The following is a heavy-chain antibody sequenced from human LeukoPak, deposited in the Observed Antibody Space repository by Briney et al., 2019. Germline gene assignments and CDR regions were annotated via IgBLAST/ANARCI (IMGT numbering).Heavy chain of an antibody. D-gene: IGHD3-10*01. Sequence: GASVKVSCKASGYTFTGYYMHWVRQAPGQGLEWMGWINPNSGGTNYAQKFQGRVTMTRDTSISTAYMELSRLRSDDTAVYFCARGRDMVRGVISSWFDPWGQGTLVTVSS. V-gene: IGHV1-2*02. CDR3: ARGRDMVRGVISSWFDP. J-gene: IGHJ5*02. CDR2: INPNSGGT. CDR1: GYTFTGYY.